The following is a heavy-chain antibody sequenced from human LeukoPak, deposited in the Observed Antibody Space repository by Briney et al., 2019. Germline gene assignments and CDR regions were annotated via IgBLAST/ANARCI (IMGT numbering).Heavy chain of an antibody. Sequence: SETLSLTCTVSGGSISSYYWSWIRQPPGKGLEWIGYIYYSGSTNYNPSLKSRVTISVDTSKHQFSLKLSSVTAADTAVYYCASQGGYSYGLFDYWGQGTLVTVSS. D-gene: IGHD5-18*01. CDR1: GGSISSYY. CDR3: ASQGGYSYGLFDY. CDR2: IYYSGST. V-gene: IGHV4-59*08. J-gene: IGHJ4*02.